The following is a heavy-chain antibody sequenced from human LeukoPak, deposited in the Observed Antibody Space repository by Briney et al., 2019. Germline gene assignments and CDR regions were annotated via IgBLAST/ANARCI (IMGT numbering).Heavy chain of an antibody. J-gene: IGHJ5*02. D-gene: IGHD2-2*01. CDR3: ARRRGYCSSTSCHRGPNWFDP. Sequence: SQTLSLTCAVSGGSISSGGYSWSWIRQPPGKGLEWIGYIYHSGSTNYNPSLKSRVTISVDTSKNQFSLKLSSVTAADTAVYYCARRRGYCSSTSCHRGPNWFDPWGQGTLVTVSS. CDR2: IYHSGST. V-gene: IGHV4-30-2*01. CDR1: GGSISSGGYS.